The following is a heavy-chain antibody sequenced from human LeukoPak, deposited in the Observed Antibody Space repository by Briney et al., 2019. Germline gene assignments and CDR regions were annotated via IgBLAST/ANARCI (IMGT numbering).Heavy chain of an antibody. CDR3: ASDYDSSGGP. CDR2: IYHSGST. D-gene: IGHD3-22*01. J-gene: IGHJ5*02. CDR1: GGSISSGGYS. Sequence: SETLSLTCAVSGGSISSGGYSWSWIRQPPGKGLEWIGYIYHSGSTYYNPSLKSRVTISVDRSKNQFSLKLSSVTAADTAVCYCASDYDSSGGPWGQGTLVTVSS. V-gene: IGHV4-30-2*01.